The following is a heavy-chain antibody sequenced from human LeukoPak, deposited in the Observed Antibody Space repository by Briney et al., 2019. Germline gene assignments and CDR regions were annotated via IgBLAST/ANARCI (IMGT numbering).Heavy chain of an antibody. Sequence: SETLSLTCTVSGYSISSGYYWAWIRQPAGKGLEWIGRFYTSGSTIYNPSLKSRVTMSVDTSKNQFSLKLTSVTAADTAVYNCARQGYCGGTTCYSSWFDPWGQGTLVTVSS. J-gene: IGHJ5*02. CDR3: ARQGYCGGTTCYSSWFDP. V-gene: IGHV4-4*07. CDR2: FYTSGST. CDR1: GYSISSGYY. D-gene: IGHD2-15*01.